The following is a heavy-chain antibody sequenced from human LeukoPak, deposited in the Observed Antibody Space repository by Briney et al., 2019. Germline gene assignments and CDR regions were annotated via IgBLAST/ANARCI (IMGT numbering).Heavy chain of an antibody. CDR1: GGSISGYY. J-gene: IGHJ4*02. CDR3: ARLPSREYQLAFDC. V-gene: IGHV4-59*08. D-gene: IGHD2-2*01. Sequence: PSETLSLTRTVSGGSISGYYWSWIRQPPGKGLEWIGYISYSGNTNYNPSLKSRVTISVDTSKNQFSLKLNSVIAADTAVYYCARLPSREYQLAFDCWGQGTLVTVSS. CDR2: ISYSGNT.